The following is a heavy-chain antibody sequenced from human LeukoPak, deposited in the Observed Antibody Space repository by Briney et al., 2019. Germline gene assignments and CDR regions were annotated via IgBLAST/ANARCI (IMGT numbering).Heavy chain of an antibody. V-gene: IGHV1-2*02. J-gene: IGHJ5*02. Sequence: GASVKVSCKASGYTFTGYYMHWVRQAPGQGLEWMGWINPNSGGTNYAQKFQGRVTMTRDTSISTAYMELSRLRSDDTAVYYCARDLIVGATLPYNWFDPWGQGTLVTVSS. CDR1: GYTFTGYY. CDR2: INPNSGGT. CDR3: ARDLIVGATLPYNWFDP. D-gene: IGHD1-26*01.